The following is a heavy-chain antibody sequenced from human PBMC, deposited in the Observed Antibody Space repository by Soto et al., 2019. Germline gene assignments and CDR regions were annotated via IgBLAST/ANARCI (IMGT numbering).Heavy chain of an antibody. CDR1: GGSISSSSYY. CDR2: IYYSGST. Sequence: QLQLQESGPGLVKPSETLSLTCTVSGGSISSSSYYWGWIRQPPGKGLEWIGSIYYSGSTYYNPSLKSRVTISVDTSKNQFSLKLSSVTAADTAVYYCARQRDYYYDSSGYPTDFDYWGQGTLVTVSS. V-gene: IGHV4-39*01. J-gene: IGHJ4*02. CDR3: ARQRDYYYDSSGYPTDFDY. D-gene: IGHD3-22*01.